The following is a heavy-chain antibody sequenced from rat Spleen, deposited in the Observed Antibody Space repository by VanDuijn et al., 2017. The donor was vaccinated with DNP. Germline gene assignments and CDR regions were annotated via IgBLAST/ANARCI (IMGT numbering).Heavy chain of an antibody. Sequence: EVQLVESGGGLVQPGGSLKLSCAASGFTFSNYDMAWVRQAPTMGLEWVATISTSGGSIYYRDSVKGRFTISRENAESTLYLQMNSLTSEDTATYYCAIITAMSTSRGNWFGNWGQGTLVTVSS. J-gene: IGHJ3*01. CDR3: AIITAMSTSRGNWFGN. V-gene: IGHV5-25*01. D-gene: IGHD1-10*01. CDR2: ISTSGGSI. CDR1: GFTFSNYD.